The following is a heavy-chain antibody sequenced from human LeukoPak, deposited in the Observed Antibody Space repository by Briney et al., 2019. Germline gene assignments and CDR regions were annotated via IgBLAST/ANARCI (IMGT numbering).Heavy chain of an antibody. CDR2: IYYSGST. CDR1: GGSMSSYY. Sequence: SETLSLTCTVSGGSMSSYYWSWIRQPPGKGLEWIGYIYYSGSTNYNPSLKSRVTISVDTSKNQFSLKLSSVTAADTAVYYCARVTSQQLVPYYFDYWGQGTLVTVSS. V-gene: IGHV4-59*08. CDR3: ARVTSQQLVPYYFDY. D-gene: IGHD6-13*01. J-gene: IGHJ4*02.